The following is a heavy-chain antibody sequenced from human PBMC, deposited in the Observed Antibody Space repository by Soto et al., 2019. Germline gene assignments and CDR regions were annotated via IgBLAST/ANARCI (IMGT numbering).Heavy chain of an antibody. CDR2: IKQDGSEK. D-gene: IGHD5-12*01. J-gene: IGHJ4*02. CDR3: ARDPSGYQYQMGSFDY. V-gene: IGHV3-7*05. Sequence: GGALRLSCSASGFTFSSYWMSWVLQAPGKGLEWVANIKQDGSEKYYVDSVKGRFTISRDNAKNSLYLQMNSLRAEDTAVYYCARDPSGYQYQMGSFDYWGQGTLVTVS. CDR1: GFTFSSYW.